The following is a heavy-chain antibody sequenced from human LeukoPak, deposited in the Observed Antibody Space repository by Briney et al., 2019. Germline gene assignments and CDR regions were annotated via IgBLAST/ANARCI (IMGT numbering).Heavy chain of an antibody. J-gene: IGHJ6*03. CDR3: ARRLVTATSCYYMDV. CDR2: INPNSGGT. V-gene: IGHV1-2*02. CDR1: GYSFIGYF. D-gene: IGHD2-15*01. Sequence: GASVKVSCKASGYSFIGYFMHWVRQAPGQGLEWMGWINPNSGGTNYAQNFQGRVTMTRDTSITTAYMELSRLTSDDTAVYYCARRLVTATSCYYMDVWGKGTTVTISS.